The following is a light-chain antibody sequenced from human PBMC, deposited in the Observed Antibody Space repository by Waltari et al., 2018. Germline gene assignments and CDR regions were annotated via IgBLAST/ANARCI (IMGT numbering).Light chain of an antibody. CDR3: QQSYSTRPLT. CDR1: QSISSY. J-gene: IGKJ2*01. Sequence: DIQMTQSPSSLSASVGDRVTITCRASQSISSYLNWYQQKPEKAPKLLIYAASRLQSGVPSRCSGSGSGTDFTLTISSLQPEDFATYYCQQSYSTRPLTFGQGTKLEIK. CDR2: AAS. V-gene: IGKV1-39*01.